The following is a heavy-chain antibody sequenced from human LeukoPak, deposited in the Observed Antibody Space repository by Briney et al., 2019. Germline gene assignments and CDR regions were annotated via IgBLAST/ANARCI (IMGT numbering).Heavy chain of an antibody. CDR3: AAEAAYYYDSRDAFDV. Sequence: ASVKVSCKASGFTFTSSAVQWVRQARGQRLEWIGWIVVGSGNTNYAQMFQKRVTITRDMSTSLVYMELSSLRSEDTAVYYCAAEAAYYYDSRDAFDVWGQGTMVTVSS. CDR2: IVVGSGNT. J-gene: IGHJ3*01. V-gene: IGHV1-58*01. D-gene: IGHD3-22*01. CDR1: GFTFTSSA.